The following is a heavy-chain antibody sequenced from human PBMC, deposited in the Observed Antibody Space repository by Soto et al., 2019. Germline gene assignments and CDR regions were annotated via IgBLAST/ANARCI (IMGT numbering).Heavy chain of an antibody. Sequence: QVQLVESGGGVVQPGRSLRLSGEVSGLPFRTYGMHWVRQAPGKGLEWLAIISNEGSDEKYADSVKGRFTISRDNSKNTLYLQMNSLRVEDTAVYYCAKGCGSGGSCSISDYWGQGTLVTVSS. CDR2: ISNEGSDE. J-gene: IGHJ4*02. CDR1: GLPFRTYG. V-gene: IGHV3-30*18. CDR3: AKGCGSGGSCSISDY. D-gene: IGHD2-15*01.